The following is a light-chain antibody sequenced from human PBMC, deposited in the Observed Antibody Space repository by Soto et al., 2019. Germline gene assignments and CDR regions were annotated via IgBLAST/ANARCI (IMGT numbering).Light chain of an antibody. J-gene: IGKJ3*01. CDR1: QGISSY. CDR2: SAS. V-gene: IGKV1-9*01. CDR3: QQLNIYPLT. Sequence: IQLTQSPSSLSTSVRDRVTITCRASQGISSYLAWYQQKPGKAPKLLIDSASTLQSGVPSRFSGSGSGTEFTLTINSLQPEDFATYYCQQLNIYPLTFGPGTKVDIK.